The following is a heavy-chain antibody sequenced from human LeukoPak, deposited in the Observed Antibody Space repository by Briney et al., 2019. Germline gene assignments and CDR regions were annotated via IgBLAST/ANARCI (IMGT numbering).Heavy chain of an antibody. CDR3: AKAFTPRYSSGRSVYYYYYMDV. Sequence: GGSLRLSCAASGFTFSSYGMHWVRQAPGKGLEWVAFIRYDGTNKYYADSVKGRFTISRDNSKNTLYLQMNSLRAEDTAVYYCAKAFTPRYSSGRSVYYYYYMDVWGKGTTVIISS. V-gene: IGHV3-30*02. CDR2: IRYDGTNK. D-gene: IGHD6-19*01. J-gene: IGHJ6*03. CDR1: GFTFSSYG.